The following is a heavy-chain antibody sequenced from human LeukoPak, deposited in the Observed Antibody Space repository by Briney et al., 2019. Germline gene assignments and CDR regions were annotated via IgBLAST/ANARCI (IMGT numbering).Heavy chain of an antibody. CDR3: AKGGRGLATITLDS. CDR2: TSYDGGNK. CDR1: GFTFSSYA. D-gene: IGHD5-24*01. Sequence: PGGSLRLSCAASGFTFSSYALHWVRQAPGKGLEWVAVTSYDGGNKYYADSAKGRFTISRDNSKNTLYLQMNSLRAEDTAVYYCAKGGRGLATITLDSWGQGTLVTVSS. V-gene: IGHV3-30*18. J-gene: IGHJ5*01.